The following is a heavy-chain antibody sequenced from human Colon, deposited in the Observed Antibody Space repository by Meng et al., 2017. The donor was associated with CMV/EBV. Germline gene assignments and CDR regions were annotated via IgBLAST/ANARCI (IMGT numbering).Heavy chain of an antibody. CDR2: ISSSSSYI. CDR1: GFTFSSYE. V-gene: IGHV3-21*01. D-gene: IGHD2-2*01. Sequence: GGSLRLSCAASGFTFSSYEMNWVRQAPGKGLEWVSSISSSSSYIYYADSVKGRFTISRDNAKNSLYLQMNSLRAEDTAVYYCARDLDRTSANYYYGMDVWGQGTTVTVSS. J-gene: IGHJ6*02. CDR3: ARDLDRTSANYYYGMDV.